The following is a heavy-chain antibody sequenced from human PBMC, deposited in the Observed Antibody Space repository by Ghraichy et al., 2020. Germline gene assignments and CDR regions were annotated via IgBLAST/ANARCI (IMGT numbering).Heavy chain of an antibody. D-gene: IGHD6-19*01. Sequence: SETLSPTCTVSGGSISTSSYYWGWIRQPPGKGLEWIGNIYYSGSTYYNPSLKSRVTISVDTSKNQFSLKLSSVTAADTAVYYCARQGTSSSRHPGYYYYGMDVWGQGTTVTVSS. V-gene: IGHV4-39*01. CDR2: IYYSGST. CDR1: GGSISTSSYY. J-gene: IGHJ6*02. CDR3: ARQGTSSSRHPGYYYYGMDV.